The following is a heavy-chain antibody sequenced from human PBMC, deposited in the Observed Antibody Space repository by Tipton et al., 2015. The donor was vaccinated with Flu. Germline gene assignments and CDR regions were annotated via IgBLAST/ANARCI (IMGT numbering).Heavy chain of an antibody. CDR2: VSRTGST. CDR3: ARRDYSNYVSDPKSWFDP. V-gene: IGHV4-38-2*01. Sequence: TLSLTCAVSGDSISSDYYWGWIRQFPGKGLEWIGAVSRTGSTIYNPSLKSRVTISIDTSKNHFSLKMKSVTAADMAVYCCARRDYSNYVSDPKSWFDPWGQGTLVAVSS. D-gene: IGHD4-11*01. J-gene: IGHJ5*02. CDR1: GDSISSDYY.